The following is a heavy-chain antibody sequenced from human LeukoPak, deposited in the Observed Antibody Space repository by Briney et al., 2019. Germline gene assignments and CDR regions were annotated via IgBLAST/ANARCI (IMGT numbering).Heavy chain of an antibody. CDR2: IYSGGST. Sequence: PGGSLRLSCAASGFTVSSNYMSWVRQAPGKGLEWVSVIYSGGSTYYADSVKGRFTISRDNSKNTLYLQMNSLRAEDTAVYYCARDQVEAVTRGYYYGMDVWGQGTTVTVSS. CDR3: ARDQVEAVTRGYYYGMDV. D-gene: IGHD4-17*01. CDR1: GFTVSSNY. V-gene: IGHV3-53*01. J-gene: IGHJ6*02.